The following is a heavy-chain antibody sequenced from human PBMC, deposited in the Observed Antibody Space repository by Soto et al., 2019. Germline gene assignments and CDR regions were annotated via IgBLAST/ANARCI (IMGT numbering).Heavy chain of an antibody. V-gene: IGHV3-48*03. CDR1: GFTFSSYE. CDR3: ARRITTYLWFDP. D-gene: IGHD4-4*01. CDR2: ISSSGSTI. J-gene: IGHJ5*02. Sequence: PGGSLRLSCAASGFTFSSYEMNWVRQAPGKGLEWVSYISSSGSTIYYADSVKGRFTISRDNAKNSLYLQMNSLRAEDTAVYYCARRITTYLWFDPLGQGTLVTVSS.